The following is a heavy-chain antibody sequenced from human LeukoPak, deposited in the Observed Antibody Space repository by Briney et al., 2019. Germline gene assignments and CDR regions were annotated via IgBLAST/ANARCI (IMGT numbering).Heavy chain of an antibody. D-gene: IGHD6-13*01. CDR2: INHSGST. CDR3: ARGPGVWGYYYYMDV. V-gene: IGHV4-34*01. CDR1: GGSFSGYY. J-gene: IGHJ6*03. Sequence: SETLSLTCAVYGGSFSGYYWSWIRQPPGKGLEWIGEINHSGSTNYNPSLKSRVTISVDTSKNQFSLKLGSVTAADTAVYYCARGPGVWGYYYYMDVWGKGTTVTVSS.